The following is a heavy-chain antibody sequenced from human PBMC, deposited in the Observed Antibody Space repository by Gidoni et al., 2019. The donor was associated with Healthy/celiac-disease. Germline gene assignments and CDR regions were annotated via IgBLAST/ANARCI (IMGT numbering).Heavy chain of an antibody. CDR2: IIPIFGTA. CDR3: ARSNPGWACSSTSCYNGWDY. CDR1: GGTFSSYA. V-gene: IGHV1-69*01. J-gene: IGHJ4*02. Sequence: VQSGAEVKKPGSSVKVSCKASGGTFSSYAISWVRQAPGQGLEWMGGIIPIFGTANYAQKFQGRVTIIADESTSTAYMELSSLRSEDTAVYYCARSNPGWACSSTSCYNGWDYWGQGTLVTVSS. D-gene: IGHD2-2*02.